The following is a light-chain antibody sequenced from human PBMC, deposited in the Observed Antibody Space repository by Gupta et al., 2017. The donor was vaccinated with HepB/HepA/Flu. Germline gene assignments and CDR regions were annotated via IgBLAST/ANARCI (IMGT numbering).Light chain of an antibody. Sequence: HSALTQTASVSGSPGQSVTISCTGTSSDVGAYLYVSWYQQHPGKVPKLIIYDVSNRPSGVSDRFSGSKSGNTASLTISGLKAEDEADYYCASDTTSSTWVFGGGTKLTVL. CDR3: ASDTTSSTWV. CDR2: DVS. J-gene: IGLJ3*02. V-gene: IGLV2-14*03. CDR1: SSDVGAYLY.